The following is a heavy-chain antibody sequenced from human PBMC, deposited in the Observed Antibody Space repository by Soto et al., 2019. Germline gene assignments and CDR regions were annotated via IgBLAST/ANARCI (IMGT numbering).Heavy chain of an antibody. Sequence: ASLKVSCKASGYTFTSYYMHWVRQAPGQGLEWMGIINPSGGSTSYAQKFQGRVTMTRDTSTSTVYMELSSLRSEDTAVYYCARGTKSRGGYYYGMDVWGQGTTVTVSS. V-gene: IGHV1-46*01. CDR1: GYTFTSYY. D-gene: IGHD3-16*01. J-gene: IGHJ6*02. CDR3: ARGTKSRGGYYYGMDV. CDR2: INPSGGST.